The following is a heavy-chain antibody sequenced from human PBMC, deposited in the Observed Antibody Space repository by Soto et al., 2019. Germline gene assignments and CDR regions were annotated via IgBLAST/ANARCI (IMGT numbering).Heavy chain of an antibody. D-gene: IGHD3-10*01. J-gene: IGHJ4*02. CDR2: IKQDGSEK. CDR1: GFTFSIYW. CDR3: ARDYYGSGKLDY. V-gene: IGHV3-7*01. Sequence: GGSLRLSCAASGFTFSIYWMSWVRQAPGKGLEWVANIKQDGSEKYYVDSVKGRFTISRDNAKNSLYLQMNSLRAEDTAVYYCARDYYGSGKLDYWGQGT.